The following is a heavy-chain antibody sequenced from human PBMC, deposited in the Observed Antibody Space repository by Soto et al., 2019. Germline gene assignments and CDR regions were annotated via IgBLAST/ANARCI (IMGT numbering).Heavy chain of an antibody. D-gene: IGHD2-15*01. CDR2: IIPILGIA. J-gene: IGHJ6*03. CDR3: ARGGCSGGICYSHYYYYYMDV. Sequence: QVQLVQSGAEVKKPGSSVKVSCKASGGTFSSYTISWVRQAPGQGLEWMGRIIPILGIANYAQKFQGRVTITSDKSTSTAYMELSSLRSEDTAVYYCARGGCSGGICYSHYYYYYMDVWGKGTTVTVSS. CDR1: GGTFSSYT. V-gene: IGHV1-69*02.